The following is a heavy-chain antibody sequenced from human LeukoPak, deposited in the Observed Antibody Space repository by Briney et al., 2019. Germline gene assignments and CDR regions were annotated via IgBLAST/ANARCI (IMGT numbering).Heavy chain of an antibody. V-gene: IGHV3-23*01. D-gene: IGHD3-22*01. CDR2: ITSSGAGT. Sequence: GGSLRLSCAASGFAFYNYGMIWVRRAPGKGLEWVSDITSSGAGTSYADSVKGRFTISRDNSKSTLYLQMNSLRAEDTAVYYCARDPAPGYYDSSGYQDAFDIWGQGTMVTVSS. CDR1: GFAFYNYG. J-gene: IGHJ3*02. CDR3: ARDPAPGYYDSSGYQDAFDI.